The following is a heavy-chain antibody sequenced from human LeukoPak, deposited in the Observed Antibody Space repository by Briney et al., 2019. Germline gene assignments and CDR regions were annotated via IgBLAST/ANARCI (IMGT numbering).Heavy chain of an antibody. D-gene: IGHD6-13*01. V-gene: IGHV4-4*02. CDR3: ARDAETKYSSSWDDAFDI. CDR1: GFTFSNAW. Sequence: GSLRLSCAASGFTFSNAWMSWVRQAPGKGLEWIGSIYYSGSTYYNPSLKSRVTISVDTSKNQFSLKLSSVTAADTAVYYCARDAETKYSSSWDDAFDIWGQGTMVTVSS. CDR2: IYYSGST. J-gene: IGHJ3*02.